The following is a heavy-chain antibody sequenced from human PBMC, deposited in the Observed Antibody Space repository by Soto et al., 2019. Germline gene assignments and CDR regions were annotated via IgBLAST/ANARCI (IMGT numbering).Heavy chain of an antibody. J-gene: IGHJ3*02. Sequence: EVQLVESGGGLVQPGGSPTISCVASGFTFSVSAMHWVRQASGKGLEWVGRMKSKGNNYATAYAASVQGRFTISRDDSRNXXYXHXXSLKPEDTAVYDCARHRILWANHMTTVIRNDGFDIWGQGTLVTVSS. D-gene: IGHD4-4*01. V-gene: IGHV3-73*01. CDR3: ARHRILWANHMTTVIRNDGFDI. CDR2: MKSKGNNYAT. CDR1: GFTFSVSA.